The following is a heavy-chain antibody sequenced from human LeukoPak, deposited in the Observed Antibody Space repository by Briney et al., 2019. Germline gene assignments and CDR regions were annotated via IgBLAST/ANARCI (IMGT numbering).Heavy chain of an antibody. CDR1: GFTFRSYA. CDR2: ISGSGGST. D-gene: IGHD1-14*01. J-gene: IGHJ6*02. CDR3: ARDPILTTAYYYYYGMDV. V-gene: IGHV3-23*01. Sequence: GGSLRLSCAVFGFTFRSYAMTWVRQAPGKGLEWVSTISGSGGSTYYADSVKGRFTISRDNSKNTLYLQMNSLRAEDTAVYYCARDPILTTAYYYYYGMDVWGQGTTVTVSS.